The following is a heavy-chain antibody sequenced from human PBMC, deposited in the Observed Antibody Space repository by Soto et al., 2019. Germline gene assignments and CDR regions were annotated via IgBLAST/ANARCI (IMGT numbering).Heavy chain of an antibody. CDR2: IDRFGTT. CDR3: AQEIFDSVWFYFDY. J-gene: IGHJ4*02. Sequence: EVQLLESGGGLVQPGGSLRLSCAASGFTFSTEAMSWVRQAPGKGLEWVSAIDRFGTTSYPDSVKGRFTISRDNSKNTLYLQMNGKRGEDTAVYYCAQEIFDSVWFYFDYWGRGSLVIVSS. D-gene: IGHD3-3*01. V-gene: IGHV3-23*01. CDR1: GFTFSTEA.